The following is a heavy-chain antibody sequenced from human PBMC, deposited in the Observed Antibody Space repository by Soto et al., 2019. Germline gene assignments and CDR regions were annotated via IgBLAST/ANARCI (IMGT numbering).Heavy chain of an antibody. CDR1: GFTFSGYA. CDR2: ITDDGVGT. V-gene: IGHV3-23*01. CDR3: AKFKAGTYEKYHFDY. J-gene: IGHJ4*02. Sequence: EVQLLESGGGLVQPGGSLRLSCAASGFTFSGYAMSWVRQASGKGLEWVAGITDDGVGTYYADSVKGRFSISRDNSKNTLYLQMNGLRVEDTALYYCAKFKAGTYEKYHFDYWGQGTLVTVSS. D-gene: IGHD3-10*01.